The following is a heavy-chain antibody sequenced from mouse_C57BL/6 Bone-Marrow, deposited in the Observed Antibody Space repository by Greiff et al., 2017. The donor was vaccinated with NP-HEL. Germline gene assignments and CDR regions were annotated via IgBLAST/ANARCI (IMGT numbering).Heavy chain of an antibody. CDR1: GYTFTSYT. V-gene: IGHV1-4*01. CDR2: INPSSGYT. Sequence: VQLKESGAELARPGASVKMSCKASGYTFTSYTMHWVKQRPGQGLEWIGYINPSSGYTKYNQKFKDKATLTADKSSSTAYMQLSSLTSEDSAVYYCARLRRTFDYWGQGTTLTVSS. D-gene: IGHD2-12*01. J-gene: IGHJ2*01. CDR3: ARLRRTFDY.